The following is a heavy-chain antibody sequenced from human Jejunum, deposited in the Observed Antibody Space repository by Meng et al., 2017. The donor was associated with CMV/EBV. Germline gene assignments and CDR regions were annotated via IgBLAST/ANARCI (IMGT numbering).Heavy chain of an antibody. D-gene: IGHD6-19*01. V-gene: IGHV1-8*01. Sequence: QVQVVQSGAGWKKPGASLKASCKASGYTFTSYDITGVGQGTGQGLEWMGWMNPNRGTTGYAQKFQGRATMTRNISKSTAYMDLSSLRSEDTAVYYCATGVADFEYWGQGTLVTVSS. CDR3: ATGVADFEY. CDR1: GYTFTSYD. J-gene: IGHJ4*02. CDR2: MNPNRGTT.